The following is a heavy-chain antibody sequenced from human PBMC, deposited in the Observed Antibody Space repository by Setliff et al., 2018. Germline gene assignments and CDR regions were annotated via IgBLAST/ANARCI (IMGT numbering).Heavy chain of an antibody. J-gene: IGHJ5*02. CDR3: ARIGPSNWGIRGYNWLDP. CDR2: INQGGSDQ. D-gene: IGHD6-13*01. Sequence: GGSLRLSCSASGFTFSSLWMAWVRQAPGKGLEWVANINQGGSDQFYVESVKGRFTISRDNAKNSLYLQMNSLRSEDTAMYYCARIGPSNWGIRGYNWLDPWGQGALVTVSS. V-gene: IGHV3-7*03. CDR1: GFTFSSLW.